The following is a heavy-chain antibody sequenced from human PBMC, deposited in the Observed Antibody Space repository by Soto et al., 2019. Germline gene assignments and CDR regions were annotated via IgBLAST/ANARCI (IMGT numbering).Heavy chain of an antibody. Sequence: PSETLSLTCTVSGGSISSSSYYWGWIRQPPGKGLEWIGSIYYSGSTYYNPSLKSRVTISVDTSKNQFSLKLSSVTAADTAVYYCASPKIAFQNWFDPWGRGTLVPVSS. CDR1: GGSISSSSYY. V-gene: IGHV4-39*01. CDR2: IYYSGST. D-gene: IGHD3-3*02. J-gene: IGHJ5*02. CDR3: ASPKIAFQNWFDP.